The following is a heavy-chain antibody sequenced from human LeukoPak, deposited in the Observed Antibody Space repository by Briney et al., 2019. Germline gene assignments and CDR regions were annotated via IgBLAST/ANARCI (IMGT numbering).Heavy chain of an antibody. Sequence: GSLRLSCAASGFTFSSYAMSWVRQAPGKGLEWVSAISGSGGSTYYADSVKGRFTISRDNSKNPLYLQMNSLRAEDTAVYYCAKDHKWELLYFDYWGQGTLVTVSS. D-gene: IGHD1-26*01. CDR2: ISGSGGST. CDR3: AKDHKWELLYFDY. J-gene: IGHJ4*02. V-gene: IGHV3-23*01. CDR1: GFTFSSYA.